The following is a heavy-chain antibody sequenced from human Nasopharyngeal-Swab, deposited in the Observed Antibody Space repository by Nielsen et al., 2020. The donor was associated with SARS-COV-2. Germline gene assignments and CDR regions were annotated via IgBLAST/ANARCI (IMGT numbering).Heavy chain of an antibody. D-gene: IGHD1-14*01. CDR1: GGSISSYY. V-gene: IGHV4-59*01. CDR3: ARDRRYGHFDY. CDR2: IFYRGNT. J-gene: IGHJ4*02. Sequence: SETLSLTCTVSGGSISSYYWSWIRQSPGKGLEWLGCIFYRGNTHYNPSLMSRVTISVDTSKNQFSLKLSSVTAADTAVYFCARDRRYGHFDYWGQGTLVTVSS.